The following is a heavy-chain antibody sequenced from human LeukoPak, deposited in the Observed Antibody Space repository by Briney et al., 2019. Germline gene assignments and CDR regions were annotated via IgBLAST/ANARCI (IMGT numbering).Heavy chain of an antibody. CDR1: GGSIRGYY. J-gene: IGHJ4*02. V-gene: IGHV4-59*01. CDR2: IYYSGST. CDR3: AIAQNDISRGSLRPFDY. Sequence: SETLSLTCTVSGGSIRGYYWSWIRQPPGKGLEWIGYIYYSGSTNYNPSLKSRVTISVDTSKNQFSLKLSSVTAADTAVYYCAIAQNDISRGSLRPFDYWGQGNLVTVSS. D-gene: IGHD3-3*01.